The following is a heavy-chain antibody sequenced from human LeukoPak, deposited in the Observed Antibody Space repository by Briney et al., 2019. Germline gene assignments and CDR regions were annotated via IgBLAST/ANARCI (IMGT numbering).Heavy chain of an antibody. Sequence: QPGGSLRLSCAASGFTFSSYGMHWVRQAPGKGLEWVAVISYDGSNKYYADSVKGRFTISRDNSKNTLYLQMNSLRAEDTAVYYCAKEGAPLRVVRRNWYFDLWGRGTLVTVSS. CDR3: AKEGAPLRVVRRNWYFDL. CDR1: GFTFSSYG. D-gene: IGHD4-23*01. V-gene: IGHV3-30*18. CDR2: ISYDGSNK. J-gene: IGHJ2*01.